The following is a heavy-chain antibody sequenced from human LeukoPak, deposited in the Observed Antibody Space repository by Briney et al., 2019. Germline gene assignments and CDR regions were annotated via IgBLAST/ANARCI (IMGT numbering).Heavy chain of an antibody. CDR1: GYTFTSYA. CDR2: IIPIFGTA. D-gene: IGHD1-26*01. V-gene: IGHV1-69*13. J-gene: IGHJ6*02. Sequence: ASVKVSCKASGYTFTSYAISWVRQAPGQGLEWMGGIIPIFGTANYAQKFQGRVTITADESTSTAYMELSSLRSEDTAVYYCARVNRELRYYYGMDVWGQGTTVTVSS. CDR3: ARVNRELRYYYGMDV.